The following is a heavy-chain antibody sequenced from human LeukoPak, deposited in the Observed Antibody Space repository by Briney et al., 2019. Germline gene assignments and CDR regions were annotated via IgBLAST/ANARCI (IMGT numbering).Heavy chain of an antibody. CDR3: AKGGLTTYYMERSYFDS. J-gene: IGHJ4*02. CDR1: GFTFDDYA. D-gene: IGHD3-9*01. Sequence: PTGGSLRLSCAASGFTFDDYAMHWVRQAPGKGLEWVSLISGDGDSTYYAGSVKGRFTISRDNRKNSLYLQMNSLRAEDTALYYCAKGGLTTYYMERSYFDSWGQGTLVTLSS. V-gene: IGHV3-43*02. CDR2: ISGDGDST.